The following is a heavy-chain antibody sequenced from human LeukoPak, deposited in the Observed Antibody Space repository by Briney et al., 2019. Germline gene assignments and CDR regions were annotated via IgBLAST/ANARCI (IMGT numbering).Heavy chain of an antibody. V-gene: IGHV1-69*05. CDR2: IIPIFGTA. D-gene: IGHD4-17*01. J-gene: IGHJ4*02. CDR1: GDTFSSYA. Sequence: ASVKVSCKASGDTFSSYAISWVRQAPGQGLEWMGGIIPIFGTANYAQKFQGRVTITTDESTSTAYMELSSLSSEDTAVYYCARGGDYGDPWEYWGQGTLVTVSS. CDR3: ARGGDYGDPWEY.